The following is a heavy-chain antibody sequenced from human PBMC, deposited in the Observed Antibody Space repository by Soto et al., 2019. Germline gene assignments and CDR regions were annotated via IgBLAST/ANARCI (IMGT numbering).Heavy chain of an antibody. CDR3: ARYRRSRLNWFDP. Sequence: ASVKVSCKASGYTFTSYDINRGRQATGQGLEWMGWMNPNSGNTGYAQKFQGRVTMTRNTSISTAYMELSSLRSEDTAVYYCARYRRSRLNWFDPWGQGTLVTVS. V-gene: IGHV1-8*01. D-gene: IGHD3-16*01. J-gene: IGHJ5*02. CDR2: MNPNSGNT. CDR1: GYTFTSYD.